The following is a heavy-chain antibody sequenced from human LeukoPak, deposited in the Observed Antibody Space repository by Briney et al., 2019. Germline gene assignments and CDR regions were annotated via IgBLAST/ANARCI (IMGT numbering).Heavy chain of an antibody. J-gene: IGHJ4*01. CDR3: ARGGTVVTPSFDY. D-gene: IGHD4-23*01. CDR2: INHSGST. CDR1: GGFFSGYY. Sequence: SETLSLTCAVYGGFFSGYYWSWLRQPPGKGLDGIGEINHSGSTNYNPSLKSRAIISVDTSKNQFSLKLSSVTAADTAVYYCARGGTVVTPSFDYWGHGTLVTVSS. V-gene: IGHV4-34*01.